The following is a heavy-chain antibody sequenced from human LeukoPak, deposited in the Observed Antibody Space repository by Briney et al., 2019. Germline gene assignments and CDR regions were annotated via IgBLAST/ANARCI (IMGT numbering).Heavy chain of an antibody. CDR3: ARGPSPKSRIAVAGNWFDP. CDR2: IYYSGST. CDR1: GVSISSGGYY. Sequence: SETLSLTCTVSGVSISSGGYYWSWIRQHPGKGLEWIGYIYYSGSTYYNPSLKSRVTISVDTSKNQFSLKLSSVTAADTAVYYCARGPSPKSRIAVAGNWFDPWGQGTLVTVSS. V-gene: IGHV4-31*03. J-gene: IGHJ5*02. D-gene: IGHD6-19*01.